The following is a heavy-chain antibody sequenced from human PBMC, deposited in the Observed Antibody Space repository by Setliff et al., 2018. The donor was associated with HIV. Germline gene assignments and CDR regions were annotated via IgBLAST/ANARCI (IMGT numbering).Heavy chain of an antibody. CDR3: TTAGVGATL. CDR1: AFTFSTFA. Sequence: GGSLRLSCEVSAFTFSTFAMHWVRQAPGKGPEWVGVISNDGSDQRYAESVKGRFTISRDDSKNTLYLQMNSLKTEDTAVYYCTTAGVGATLWGQGTLVTVSS. D-gene: IGHD1-26*01. V-gene: IGHV3-30*07. CDR2: ISNDGSDQ. J-gene: IGHJ4*02.